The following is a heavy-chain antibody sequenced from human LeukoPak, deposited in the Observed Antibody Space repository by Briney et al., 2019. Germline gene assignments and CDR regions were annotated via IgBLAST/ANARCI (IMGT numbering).Heavy chain of an antibody. Sequence: GGFLRLSCVASGFTFSSYEMNWVRQAPGKGLEWVSYISGGETMFYLDSVKGRFTISRDNADNSLSLQMNSLRAEDTTVYYCARCGRGGSNSMPFLDYWGQGALVTVSS. J-gene: IGHJ4*02. CDR2: ISGGETM. V-gene: IGHV3-48*03. CDR3: ARCGRGGSNSMPFLDY. CDR1: GFTFSSYE. D-gene: IGHD1-26*01.